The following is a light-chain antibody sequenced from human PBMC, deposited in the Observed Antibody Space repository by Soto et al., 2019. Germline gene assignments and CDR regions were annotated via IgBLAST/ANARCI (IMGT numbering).Light chain of an antibody. CDR3: QQYNNWPTLT. Sequence: EILMTQSPATLSVSPGERATLSCRASQSVSSNLAWYQQKPGQAPRLLIYGASTRATGIPARFSGSVSGTEFPLTIRSLQSVDFAVYYCQQYNNWPTLTFCGGTKVEIK. V-gene: IGKV3-15*01. CDR1: QSVSSN. J-gene: IGKJ4*01. CDR2: GAS.